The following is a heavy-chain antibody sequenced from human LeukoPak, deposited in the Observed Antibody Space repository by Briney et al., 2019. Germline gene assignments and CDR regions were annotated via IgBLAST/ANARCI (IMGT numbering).Heavy chain of an antibody. CDR1: GGSISSYY. V-gene: IGHV4-59*08. Sequence: SETLSLTCTVSGGSISSYYRSWIRQPPGKGLEWIGYIYYSGSTNYNPSLKSRVTISVDTSKNQFSLRLSSVTAADTAVYYCARLGGTSSGTDYWGQGTLVTVSS. D-gene: IGHD1-14*01. CDR2: IYYSGST. J-gene: IGHJ4*02. CDR3: ARLGGTSSGTDY.